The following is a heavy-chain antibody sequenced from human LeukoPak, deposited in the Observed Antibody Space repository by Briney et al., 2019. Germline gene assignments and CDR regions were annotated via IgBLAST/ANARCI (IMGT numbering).Heavy chain of an antibody. CDR1: GYTFISYG. CDR3: ARLDKAGIFDY. D-gene: IGHD3/OR15-3a*01. Sequence: ASVKVSCKASGYTFISYGVSWVRQAPGQGLEWMGWISTHSGNAYYAQKFQGRVTMTTDTSTSTAYMELSSLRSEDTAVYYCARLDKAGIFDYWGQGTLVTVSS. J-gene: IGHJ4*02. CDR2: ISTHSGNA. V-gene: IGHV1-18*01.